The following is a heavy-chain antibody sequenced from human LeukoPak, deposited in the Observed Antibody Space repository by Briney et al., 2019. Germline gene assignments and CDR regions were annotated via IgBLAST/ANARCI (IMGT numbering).Heavy chain of an antibody. CDR3: ASAPARFYYDSSGSDF. J-gene: IGHJ4*02. V-gene: IGHV3-11*01. CDR1: GFTFSDYY. Sequence: PGGSLRLSCAASGFTFSDYYMSWIRQAPGKGLEWVSYISSSGSTIYYADSVKGRFTISRDNAKNSLYLQMNSLRAEDTAVYYCASAPARFYYDSSGSDFRGQGTLVTVSS. CDR2: ISSSGSTI. D-gene: IGHD3-22*01.